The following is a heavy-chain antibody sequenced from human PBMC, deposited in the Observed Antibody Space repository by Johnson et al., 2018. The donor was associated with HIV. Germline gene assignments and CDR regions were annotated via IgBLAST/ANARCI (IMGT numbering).Heavy chain of an antibody. J-gene: IGHJ3*02. D-gene: IGHD1-26*01. CDR3: ASREVGAKSEHAFDI. Sequence: QMLLVESGGGVVQPGRPLRLSCAASGFTFSSYAMHWVRQAPGKGLEWVAVISYDGSNKYYADSVKGRFTISRDNSKNTLYLQMNSLRAEDTAVYYCASREVGAKSEHAFDIWGQGTMVTVSS. CDR1: GFTFSSYA. V-gene: IGHV3-30*04. CDR2: ISYDGSNK.